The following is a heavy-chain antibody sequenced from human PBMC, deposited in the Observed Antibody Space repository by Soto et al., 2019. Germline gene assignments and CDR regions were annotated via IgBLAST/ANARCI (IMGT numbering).Heavy chain of an antibody. J-gene: IGHJ4*02. Sequence: QVQLVQSGAEVKKPGASVKVSCKASGYTFTSYDINWVRQATGQGLEWMGWMNPNSGNTGYAQKFQGRVTMTRNTSISTAYMELSSLRSEDTAVYYCARAIPTYYDILTGYSYYFDYWGQGPLVTVSS. CDR1: GYTFTSYD. CDR2: MNPNSGNT. D-gene: IGHD3-9*01. CDR3: ARAIPTYYDILTGYSYYFDY. V-gene: IGHV1-8*01.